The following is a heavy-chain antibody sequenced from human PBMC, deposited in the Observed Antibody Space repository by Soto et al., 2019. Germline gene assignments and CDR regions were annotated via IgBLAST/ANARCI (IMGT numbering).Heavy chain of an antibody. D-gene: IGHD3-22*01. Sequence: GGSLRLSCAACGSIFTGYGMHWVRQAPGKGLEWVAAISGSGGSKYYADSVKGRFTISRDNSKNTLYLQMNSLRAEDTAVYYCANRYYASSGYYLVSPPWFDYWGQGTLVTVSS. CDR3: ANRYYASSGYYLVSPPWFDY. CDR1: GSIFTGYG. J-gene: IGHJ4*02. CDR2: ISGSGGSK. V-gene: IGHV3-23*01.